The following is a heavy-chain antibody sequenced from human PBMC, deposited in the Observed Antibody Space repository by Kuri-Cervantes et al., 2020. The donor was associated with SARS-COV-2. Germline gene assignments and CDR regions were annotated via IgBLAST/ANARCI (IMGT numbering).Heavy chain of an antibody. CDR2: INPDGSYT. V-gene: IGHV3-74*01. CDR1: GFTFSGHW. CDR3: ARGGDSSGYPYYFDY. Sequence: GGSLRLSCAASGFTFSGHWIHWVRQAPGKGLVWVSRINPDGSYTNNADSVKGRFTLSRDNAKNMLFLQMNSLRAEDTAVYYCARGGDSSGYPYYFDYWGQGTLVTVSS. D-gene: IGHD3-22*01. J-gene: IGHJ4*02.